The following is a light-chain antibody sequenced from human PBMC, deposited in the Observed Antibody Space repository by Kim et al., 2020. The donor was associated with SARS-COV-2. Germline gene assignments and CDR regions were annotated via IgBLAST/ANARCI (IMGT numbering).Light chain of an antibody. V-gene: IGKV3-20*01. J-gene: IGKJ2*01. Sequence: SPGERATLSCRASQSVSSSYLAWYQQKPGQAPRLLIYGASSRATGIPDRFSGSGSGTDCTLTISRLEPEDFAVYYCQQYGSSLLYTFGQGTKLEI. CDR2: GAS. CDR1: QSVSSSY. CDR3: QQYGSSLLYT.